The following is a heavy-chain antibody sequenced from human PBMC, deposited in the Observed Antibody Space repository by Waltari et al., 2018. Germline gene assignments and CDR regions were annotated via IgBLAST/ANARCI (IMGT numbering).Heavy chain of an antibody. Sequence: GWIRQPRGQGLEWIGTRSYTGATYSSPSLESRVTVSRDTSKNQLSLKLVSVTAADTAVYYCATYIGASVGTAAFDVWGQGTMVAVSS. V-gene: IGHV4-39*01. CDR3: ATYIGASVGTAAFDV. J-gene: IGHJ3*01. D-gene: IGHD1-1*01. CDR2: RSYTGAT.